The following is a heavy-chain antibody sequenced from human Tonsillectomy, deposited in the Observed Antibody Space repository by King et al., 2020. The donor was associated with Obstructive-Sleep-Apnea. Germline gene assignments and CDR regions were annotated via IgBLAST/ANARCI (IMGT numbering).Heavy chain of an antibody. CDR3: ARPNYGDYVDCYYYGMDV. V-gene: IGHV3-30*04. J-gene: IGHJ6*02. CDR1: GFTFSSYA. CDR2: ISYDGSKK. D-gene: IGHD4-17*01. Sequence: VQLVESGGGVVQPGRSLRLSCAASGFTFSSYAMHWVRQAPGKGLEWVAVISYDGSKKYHADSVKGRFTISRDNSKNTLSLQMNSLRAEDTGVYYCARPNYGDYVDCYYYGMDVWGQGTTVTVSS.